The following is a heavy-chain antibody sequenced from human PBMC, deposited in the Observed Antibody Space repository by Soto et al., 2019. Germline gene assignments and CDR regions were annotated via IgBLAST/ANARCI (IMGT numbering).Heavy chain of an antibody. J-gene: IGHJ4*02. CDR1: GGAFSSYA. V-gene: IGHV1-69*13. CDR2: IIPIFGTA. Sequence: SVKVSCKVSGGAFSSYAISWVRQAPGQGLEWMGGIIPIFGTANYAQKFQGRVTITADESTSTAYMELSSLRSEDTAVYYCARMSDEGDYWGQGNLVTVS. CDR3: ARMSDEGDY.